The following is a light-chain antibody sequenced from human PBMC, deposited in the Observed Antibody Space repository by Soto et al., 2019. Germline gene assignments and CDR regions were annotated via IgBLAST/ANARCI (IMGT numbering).Light chain of an antibody. J-gene: IGLJ1*01. CDR1: SSDVGGFDY. CDR3: CSFAGTNSFA. Sequence: QSALTQPRSVSGSPGQSVTISCTGTSSDVGGFDYVSWYQQHPGKAPKLIIYDVTKRPSGVPDHFFGSRSGNTASLTISGLQSEDEAVYYCCSFAGTNSFAFGTGTKVTVL. CDR2: DVT. V-gene: IGLV2-11*01.